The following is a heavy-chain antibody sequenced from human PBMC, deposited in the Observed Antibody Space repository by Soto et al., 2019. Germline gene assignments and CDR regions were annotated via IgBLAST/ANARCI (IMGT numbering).Heavy chain of an antibody. CDR1: GYTFTSYG. J-gene: IGHJ6*02. D-gene: IGHD2-15*01. Sequence: ASVKVSCKASGYTFTSYGISWVRQAPGQGLEWMGWISAYNGNTNYAQKLQGRVTMTTDTSTSTAYMELRSLRSDDTAVYYCARYCSGGSCQGRYYYYGMDVGGQGTTGTVSS. CDR2: ISAYNGNT. CDR3: ARYCSGGSCQGRYYYYGMDV. V-gene: IGHV1-18*01.